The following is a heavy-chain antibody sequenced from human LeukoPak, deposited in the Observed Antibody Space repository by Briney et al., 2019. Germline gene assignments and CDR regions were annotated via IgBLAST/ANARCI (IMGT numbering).Heavy chain of an antibody. CDR2: INPHSGGT. CDR1: GYSFTDYL. D-gene: IGHD5-24*01. J-gene: IGHJ4*02. Sequence: VKVSCKASGYSFTDYLMHWVRQAPGQGLEWMGWINPHSGGTSSAQKFQGRVTMTRDTSISTTYMELSTLRSNDTAVYYCARDRNEDGFAYFDYWGQGTLVTVSS. CDR3: ARDRNEDGFAYFDY. V-gene: IGHV1-2*02.